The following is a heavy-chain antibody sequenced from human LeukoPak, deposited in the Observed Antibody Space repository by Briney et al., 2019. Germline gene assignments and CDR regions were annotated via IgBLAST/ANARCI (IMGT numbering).Heavy chain of an antibody. J-gene: IGHJ4*02. D-gene: IGHD3-22*01. Sequence: PSETLSLTCTVSGDSISSSNSYWGWIRQPPGKGLEWIGSIYKTGSAYYDPYLKSRVTISIDTSKNQFSLKLSSVAAADTAVHYCTRGLHPHSFDSSGQNYWGQGTLVTVSS. CDR1: GDSISSSNSY. V-gene: IGHV4-39*07. CDR2: IYKTGSA. CDR3: TRGLHPHSFDSSGQNY.